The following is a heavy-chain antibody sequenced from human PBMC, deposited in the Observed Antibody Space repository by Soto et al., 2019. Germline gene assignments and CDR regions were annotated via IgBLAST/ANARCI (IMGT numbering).Heavy chain of an antibody. D-gene: IGHD3-10*01. V-gene: IGHV1-18*04. CDR1: GYTFTSYG. CDR2: ISAYNGNT. CDR3: ARDRRGYPLSPRGDAFDI. Sequence: ASVKVSCKASGYTFTSYGISWVRQAPGQGLEWMGWISAYNGNTNYAQKLQGRVTMTTDTSTSTAYMELRSLRSDDTAVYYCARDRRGYPLSPRGDAFDIWGQGTMVTVSS. J-gene: IGHJ3*02.